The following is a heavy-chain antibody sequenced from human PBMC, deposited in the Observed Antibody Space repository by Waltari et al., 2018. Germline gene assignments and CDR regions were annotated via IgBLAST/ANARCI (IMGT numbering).Heavy chain of an antibody. J-gene: IGHJ5*02. Sequence: EVQLVESGGGLVQPGGSLRLSCVASGFTFISYEMNWVRQVPGKGQERVANITGSGTTIFYADSVKGRFTISRDNAKNSLYLQMSSLRAEDTAVYYCARVVGSSDLWGQGTLVTVSS. CDR1: GFTFISYE. CDR2: ITGSGTTI. V-gene: IGHV3-48*03. CDR3: ARVVGSSDL. D-gene: IGHD6-6*01.